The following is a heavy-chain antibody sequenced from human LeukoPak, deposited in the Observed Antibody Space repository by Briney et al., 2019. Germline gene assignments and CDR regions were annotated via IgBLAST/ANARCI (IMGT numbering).Heavy chain of an antibody. D-gene: IGHD4-17*01. CDR3: ARVASYGDLPDALEI. V-gene: IGHV1-18*01. CDR1: GYTFTSYG. Sequence: GASVKVSCKASGYTFTSYGISWVRQAPGQGLEWMGWISAYNGNTNYAQKLQGRVTMTTDTSTSTAYMELRSLRSDDTAVYYCARVASYGDLPDALEIWGQGTLVIVSS. J-gene: IGHJ3*02. CDR2: ISAYNGNT.